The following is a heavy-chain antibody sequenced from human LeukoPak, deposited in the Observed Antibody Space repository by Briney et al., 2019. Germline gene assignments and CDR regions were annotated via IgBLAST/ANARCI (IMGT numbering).Heavy chain of an antibody. D-gene: IGHD3-22*01. J-gene: IGHJ6*03. V-gene: IGHV3-74*01. CDR3: SRDRDRRYYMDV. Sequence: GGSLRLSCATSGFSFISYWMHWVRQAPGKGLVWVSRISNDGSSTSNADSVTGRFTIYRDNAKNTLYLQMDSLRAEDTAVYYCSRDRDRRYYMDVWGKGTTVTVSS. CDR2: ISNDGSST. CDR1: GFSFISYW.